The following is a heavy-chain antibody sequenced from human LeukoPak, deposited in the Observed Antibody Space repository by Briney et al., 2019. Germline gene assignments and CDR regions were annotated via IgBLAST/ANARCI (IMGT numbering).Heavy chain of an antibody. Sequence: GGSLRLSCAASGFTFSSYAMHWVRQAPGKGLEWVAVISYDGSNKYYADSVKGRFTISRDNSKNTLYLQMNSLRAEDTAVYYCARVDTAMAFDYWGQGTLVTVSP. CDR1: GFTFSSYA. D-gene: IGHD5-18*01. CDR2: ISYDGSNK. CDR3: ARVDTAMAFDY. V-gene: IGHV3-30*04. J-gene: IGHJ4*02.